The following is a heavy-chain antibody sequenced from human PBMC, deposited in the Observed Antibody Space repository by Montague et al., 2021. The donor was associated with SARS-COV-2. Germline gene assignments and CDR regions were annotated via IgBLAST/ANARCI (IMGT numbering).Heavy chain of an antibody. CDR1: GGSISSSSYY. J-gene: IGHJ6*02. V-gene: IGHV4-39*01. D-gene: IGHD3-10*01. CDR3: ARLSNYYGSGSYYPHNYYYYGMDV. CDR2: IYYSGST. Sequence: SETLSLTCTVSGGSISSSSYYWGWIRQPPGKGLEWIGSIYYSGSTCYNESLKSRVTISVDTSKNQFSLKLSSVTAADTAVYYCARLSNYYGSGSYYPHNYYYYGMDVWGQGTTVTVSS.